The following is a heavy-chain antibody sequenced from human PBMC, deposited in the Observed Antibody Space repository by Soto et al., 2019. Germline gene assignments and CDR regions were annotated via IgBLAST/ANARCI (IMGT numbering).Heavy chain of an antibody. D-gene: IGHD2-2*01. CDR3: ARQPAAMLGYFDY. CDR2: IYYSGST. Sequence: SETLSLTCTVSGGSISSSSYYWGWIRQPPGKGLEWIGSIYYSGSTYYNPSLKSRVTISVDTSKNQFSLKLSSVTAADTAVYYCARQPAAMLGYFDYWGQGTLVTVSS. J-gene: IGHJ4*02. V-gene: IGHV4-39*01. CDR1: GGSISSSSYY.